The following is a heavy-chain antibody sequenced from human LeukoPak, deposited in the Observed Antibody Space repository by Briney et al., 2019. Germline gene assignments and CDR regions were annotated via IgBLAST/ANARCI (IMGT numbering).Heavy chain of an antibody. Sequence: GGSLRLSCAASGFTFSSYGMHWVRQAPGEGLEWVAVISYDGSNKYYADSVKGRFTISRDNSKNTLYLQMDSLRAEDTAVYYCAKALGYCSSTSCYEDAYWGQGTLVTVSS. CDR3: AKALGYCSSTSCYEDAY. D-gene: IGHD2-2*01. CDR1: GFTFSSYG. J-gene: IGHJ4*02. CDR2: ISYDGSNK. V-gene: IGHV3-30*18.